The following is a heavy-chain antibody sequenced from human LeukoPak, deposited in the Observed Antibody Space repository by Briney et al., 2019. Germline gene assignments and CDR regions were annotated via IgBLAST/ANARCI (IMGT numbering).Heavy chain of an antibody. CDR3: AIRYGGSYSDY. CDR2: IRYDGSNK. Sequence: GGSLSLSCAASGFTFSSYGMHWVRPAPGKGLEWVAFIRYDGSNKYYADSVKGRFTISRDNSKNTLYLQMNSLKASDTAMYYCAIRYGGSYSDYWGQGTLVTVSS. CDR1: GFTFSSYG. D-gene: IGHD1-26*01. J-gene: IGHJ4*02. V-gene: IGHV3-30*02.